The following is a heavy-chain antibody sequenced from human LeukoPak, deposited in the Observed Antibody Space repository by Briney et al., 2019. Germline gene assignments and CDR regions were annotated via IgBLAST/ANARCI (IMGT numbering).Heavy chain of an antibody. V-gene: IGHV3-20*04. D-gene: IGHD6-19*01. Sequence: GGSPRLSCAASGFTFDDYGMSWVRQAPGKGLEWVSGINWNGGSTGYADSVKGRFTISRDNAKNSLYLQMNSLRAEDTALYYCARDEGVYSSGSNWFDPWGQGTLVTVSS. CDR1: GFTFDDYG. CDR2: INWNGGST. J-gene: IGHJ5*02. CDR3: ARDEGVYSSGSNWFDP.